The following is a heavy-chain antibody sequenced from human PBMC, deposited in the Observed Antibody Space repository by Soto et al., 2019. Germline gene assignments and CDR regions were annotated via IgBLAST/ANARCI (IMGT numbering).Heavy chain of an antibody. Sequence: EVQLVESGGGLVQIGGSLRLSCVTSGFTFSNYWMSWVRQTPATGPEWVANIKQDGSQRNYVDSVKGRFTISRDNDKNALYLQMNSLGVEDTAVYYCARDPKAGGSLGWCQGTLVTVSS. D-gene: IGHD5-12*01. J-gene: IGHJ4*02. V-gene: IGHV3-7*04. CDR3: ARDPKAGGSLG. CDR2: IKQDGSQR. CDR1: GFTFSNYW.